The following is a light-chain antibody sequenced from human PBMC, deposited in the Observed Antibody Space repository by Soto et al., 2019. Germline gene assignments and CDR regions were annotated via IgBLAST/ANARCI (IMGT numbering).Light chain of an antibody. J-gene: IGKJ4*01. V-gene: IGKV1-8*01. CDR3: QQYYSYPRVT. CDR2: AAS. Sequence: AIRMTQSPSSLSASTGDRVTITCRASQGISSYLAWYQQKPGKAPKLLIYAASTLQSGVPSRFSGSGSGTDFTLTISCLQSEDFATYYCQQYYSYPRVTFGGGTKVDI. CDR1: QGISSY.